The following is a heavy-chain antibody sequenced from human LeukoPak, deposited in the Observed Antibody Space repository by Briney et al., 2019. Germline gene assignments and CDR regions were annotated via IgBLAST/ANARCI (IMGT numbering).Heavy chain of an antibody. Sequence: SETLSLTCTVSGGSTSSYYWSWIRQPPGKGLEWIGYIYYSGSTNYNPSLKSRVTISVDTSKNQFSLKLSSVTAADTAVYYCASSLDYYDSSDYWGQGTLVTVSS. V-gene: IGHV4-59*01. CDR2: IYYSGST. CDR1: GGSTSSYY. J-gene: IGHJ4*02. CDR3: ASSLDYYDSSDY. D-gene: IGHD3-10*01.